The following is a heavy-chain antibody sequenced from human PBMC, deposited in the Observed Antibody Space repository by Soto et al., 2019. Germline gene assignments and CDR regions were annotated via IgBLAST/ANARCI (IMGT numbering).Heavy chain of an antibody. CDR3: ARDKPYYYDSSGYCLDY. CDR2: ISAYNGNT. J-gene: IGHJ4*02. Sequence: ASVKVSCKASGYTFTSYGISWVRQAPGQGLEWMGWISAYNGNTNYAQKLQGRATMTTDTSTSTAYMELRSLRSDDTAVYYCARDKPYYYDSSGYCLDYWGQGTLVTVSS. CDR1: GYTFTSYG. D-gene: IGHD3-22*01. V-gene: IGHV1-18*01.